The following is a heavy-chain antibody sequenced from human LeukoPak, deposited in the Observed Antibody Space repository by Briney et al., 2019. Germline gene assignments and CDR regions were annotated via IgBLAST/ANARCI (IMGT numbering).Heavy chain of an antibody. CDR3: AQVPGVDYFYYRMDV. J-gene: IGHJ6*02. Sequence: GEPLKISCKGSGDIFSSYWIAWVRQIPGKGLEWMGVIYPSDSDTRYSPPFQGQVTISANKSISTAYRQWSSLKASDTAVYYCAQVPGVDYFYYRMDVWGQGTTVTVSS. CDR2: IYPSDSDT. CDR1: GDIFSSYW. V-gene: IGHV5-51*01. D-gene: IGHD2-2*01.